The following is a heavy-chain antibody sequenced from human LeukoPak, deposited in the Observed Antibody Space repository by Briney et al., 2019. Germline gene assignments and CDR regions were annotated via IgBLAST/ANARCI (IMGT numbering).Heavy chain of an antibody. J-gene: IGHJ6*03. CDR1: GYTFTGYY. Sequence: ASVKVSCKASGYTFTGYYMHWVRQAPGQGLEWMGWISAYNGNTNYAQRLQGRVTMTTDTSTTTAYLELRSLTSDDTAMYYCARDGSERPHYMDVWGKGTTVTVSS. CDR3: ARDGSERPHYMDV. V-gene: IGHV1-18*04. CDR2: ISAYNGNT. D-gene: IGHD1-1*01.